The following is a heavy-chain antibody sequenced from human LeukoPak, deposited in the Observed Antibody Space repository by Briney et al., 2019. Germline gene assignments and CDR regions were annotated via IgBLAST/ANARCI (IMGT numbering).Heavy chain of an antibody. V-gene: IGHV4-38-2*02. CDR2: INHSGST. Sequence: SETLSLTCTVSGYSISSGYYWGWIRQPPGKGLEWIGEINHSGSTNYNPSLKSRVTISVDTSKNQFSLKLSSVTAADTAVYYCARRTGDDFDYWGQGTLVTVSS. D-gene: IGHD3/OR15-3a*01. J-gene: IGHJ4*02. CDR1: GYSISSGYY. CDR3: ARRTGDDFDY.